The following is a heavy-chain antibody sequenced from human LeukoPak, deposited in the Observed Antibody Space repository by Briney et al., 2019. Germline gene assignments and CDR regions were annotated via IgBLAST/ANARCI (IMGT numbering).Heavy chain of an antibody. CDR1: GYTFTGYY. V-gene: IGHV1-2*02. J-gene: IGHJ3*01. CDR2: ISPNNGGA. D-gene: IGHD6-19*01. Sequence: ASVKVSCKASGYTFTGYYMHWGRQAPGQGLEWMGWISPNNGGAKYAQKFQGRVTMTRDTSISTAYMELSSLRSDDTAVYYCAKDVSGWSPDAFHFWGQGTMVTVSS. CDR3: AKDVSGWSPDAFHF.